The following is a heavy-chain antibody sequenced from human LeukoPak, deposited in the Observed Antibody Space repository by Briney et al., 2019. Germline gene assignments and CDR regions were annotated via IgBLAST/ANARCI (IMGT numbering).Heavy chain of an antibody. CDR3: AKDSEGGAARRWGNYFDY. D-gene: IGHD6-6*01. V-gene: IGHV3-11*01. J-gene: IGHJ4*02. Sequence: PGGSLRLSCVASGFTFSDYYMSWIRQAPGKGLEWVSFISSSGGSIYYADSVKGRFTISRDNSKNTLYLQMNSLRAEDTAVYYCAKDSEGGAARRWGNYFDYWGQGTLVTVSS. CDR2: ISSSGGSI. CDR1: GFTFSDYY.